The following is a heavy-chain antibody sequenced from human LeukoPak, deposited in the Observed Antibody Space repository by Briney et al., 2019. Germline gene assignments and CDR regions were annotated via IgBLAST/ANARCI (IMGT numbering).Heavy chain of an antibody. Sequence: GGSLRLSCATSGFAFSSYAMNWVRQAPGKGLEWVSGISGSGGNIFHADSVEGRFTVSRDNSKNTLYLELSSLRAGDTAVYYCAKEINYGSGSYPKGSFDYWGQGTLVTVAS. CDR3: AKEINYGSGSYPKGSFDY. CDR2: ISGSGGNI. D-gene: IGHD3-10*01. V-gene: IGHV3-23*01. J-gene: IGHJ4*02. CDR1: GFAFSSYA.